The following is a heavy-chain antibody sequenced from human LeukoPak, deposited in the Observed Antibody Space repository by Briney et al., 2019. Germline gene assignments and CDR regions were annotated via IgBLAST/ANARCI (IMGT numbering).Heavy chain of an antibody. V-gene: IGHV3-7*01. CDR2: VNQGGTEK. D-gene: IGHD2-15*01. CDR3: ARVSRLRFDY. J-gene: IGHJ4*02. Sequence: GGSLRLSCAASGFIFSSQWMGWVRQAPGKGLEWVANVNQGGTEKVYVASVQVRFSISRDNAENSLYLQMNSLRAEDTAVYYCARVSRLRFDYWGQGTLVTVSS. CDR1: GFIFSSQW.